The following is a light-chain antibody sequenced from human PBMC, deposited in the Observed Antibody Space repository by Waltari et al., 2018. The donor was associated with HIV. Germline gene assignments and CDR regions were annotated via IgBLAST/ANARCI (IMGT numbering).Light chain of an antibody. V-gene: IGLV1-47*01. CDR3: AAWDDSLSGYV. CDR2: SSN. Sequence: QSVLPQPPSASGTPGQRVTISCSGRSSNIGSSYVSWYPQVPGTAPKLLIYSSNHRPSGVPDRFSGSKSGTSASLAISGLRSEDEADYYCAAWDDSLSGYVFGTGTKVTVL. CDR1: SSNIGSSY. J-gene: IGLJ1*01.